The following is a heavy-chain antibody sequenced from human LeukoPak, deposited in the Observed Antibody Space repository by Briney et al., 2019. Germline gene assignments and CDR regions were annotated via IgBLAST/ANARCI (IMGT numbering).Heavy chain of an antibody. D-gene: IGHD3-3*01. V-gene: IGHV3-30-3*01. CDR1: GFTFSSYA. CDR2: ISYDGSNK. CDR3: ARDPAKFWSGHDY. J-gene: IGHJ4*02. Sequence: GGSLRLSCAASGFTFSSYAMHWVRQAPGKGLEWVAVISYDGSNKYYADSVKGRFTISRDNSKNTLYVQMNSLRAEDTAVYYCARDPAKFWSGHDYWGQGTLVTVSS.